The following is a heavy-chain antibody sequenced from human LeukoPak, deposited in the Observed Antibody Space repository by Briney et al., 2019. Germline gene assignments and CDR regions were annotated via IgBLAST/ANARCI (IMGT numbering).Heavy chain of an antibody. CDR1: GYTFTGYY. J-gene: IGHJ1*01. D-gene: IGHD3-22*01. CDR2: INPNSGGT. CDR3: ARDPWFGYYDSTKYFQH. Sequence: ASVKVSCKASGYTFTGYYMHWVRQAPGQGLEWMGWINPNSGGTNYAQKFQGRVTTTRDTSISTAYMELSRLRSDDTAVYYCARDPWFGYYDSTKYFQHWGQGTLVTVSS. V-gene: IGHV1-2*02.